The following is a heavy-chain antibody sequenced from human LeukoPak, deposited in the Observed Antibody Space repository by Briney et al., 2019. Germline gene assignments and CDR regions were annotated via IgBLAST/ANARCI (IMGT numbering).Heavy chain of an antibody. Sequence: PSETLSLTCTVSGGSISIYYWSWIRQPAGKGLEWIGRIYTSGSTNYNPSLKSRVTMSVDTSKNQFSLKLSSVTAADTAVYYCVQSPGYDFWSGFPYYYYGMDVWGQGTTVTVSS. D-gene: IGHD3-3*01. J-gene: IGHJ6*02. CDR2: IYTSGST. V-gene: IGHV4-4*07. CDR3: VQSPGYDFWSGFPYYYYGMDV. CDR1: GGSISIYY.